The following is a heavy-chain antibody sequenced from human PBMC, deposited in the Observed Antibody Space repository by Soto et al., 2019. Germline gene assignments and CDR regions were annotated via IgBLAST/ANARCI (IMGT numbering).Heavy chain of an antibody. CDR2: IYPGDSDT. J-gene: IGHJ4*02. D-gene: IGHD6-6*01. Sequence: PGESLKISCKGSGYSFTSYWIGWVRQMPGKGLEWMGIIYPGDSDTRYSPSFQGQVTISADKSISTAYLQWSSLKASDTAMYYCARHVPLYSSSSLDYLDYWGQGTLVTVSS. V-gene: IGHV5-51*01. CDR3: ARHVPLYSSSSLDYLDY. CDR1: GYSFTSYW.